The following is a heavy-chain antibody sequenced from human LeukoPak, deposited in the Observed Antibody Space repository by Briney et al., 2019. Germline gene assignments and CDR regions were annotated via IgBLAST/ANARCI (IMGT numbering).Heavy chain of an antibody. CDR1: GFTFSSYA. V-gene: IGHV3-30*01. CDR2: ISYDGSNK. D-gene: IGHD5-12*01. Sequence: GGSLRLSCAASGFTFSSYAMRWVRQAPGKGLEWVAVISYDGSNKYYADSVKGRFTISRDNSKNTLYLQMNSLRAEDTAVYYCAMGSGYDRHYYYYMDVWGKGTTVTVSS. CDR3: AMGSGYDRHYYYYMDV. J-gene: IGHJ6*03.